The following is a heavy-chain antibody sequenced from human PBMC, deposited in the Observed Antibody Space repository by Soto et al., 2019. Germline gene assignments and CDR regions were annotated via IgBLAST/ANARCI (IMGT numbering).Heavy chain of an antibody. V-gene: IGHV3-7*01. CDR2: IKWDASNK. J-gene: IGHJ5*02. CDR3: ARDRVEQWLADHGGWFDP. Sequence: PGGSLRLSCAASGFTFGYYWMSWVRQAPGKGLEWLATIKWDASNKYYADSVKGRFTISRDNSKNTLYLQMNSLRAEDTAVYYCARDRVEQWLADHGGWFDPWGQGTLVTVSS. D-gene: IGHD6-19*01. CDR1: GFTFGYYW.